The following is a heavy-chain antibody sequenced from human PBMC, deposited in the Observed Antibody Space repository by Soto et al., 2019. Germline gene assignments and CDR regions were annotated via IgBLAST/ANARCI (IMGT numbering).Heavy chain of an antibody. CDR1: GFTCSSYG. D-gene: IGHD6-13*01. V-gene: IGHV3-30*18. CDR3: AKGWYYYYGMDV. J-gene: IGHJ6*02. CDR2: ISYDGSNK. Sequence: QVQLVESGGGVVQPGRSLRLSCAASGFTCSSYGMHWVRQAPGKGLEWVAVISYDGSNKYYADSVKGRFTISRDNSKNTLYLQMNSLRAEDTAVYYCAKGWYYYYGMDVWGQGTTVTVSS.